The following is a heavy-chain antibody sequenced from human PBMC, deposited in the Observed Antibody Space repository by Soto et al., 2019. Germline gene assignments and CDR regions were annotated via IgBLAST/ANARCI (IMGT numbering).Heavy chain of an antibody. J-gene: IGHJ6*02. V-gene: IGHV1-69*01. Sequence: QVQLVQSGAEVKKPGSSVKVSCEASGGTFSSYPINWVRQAPGQVLEWMGGIIPFFGTSNYAQKCQGRVTITADDSTSTAYMELRSLRSEDTAVYYCARVGHITNYGMAVWGQGTTVTVSS. CDR2: IIPFFGTS. CDR3: ARVGHITNYGMAV. D-gene: IGHD1-26*01. CDR1: GGTFSSYP.